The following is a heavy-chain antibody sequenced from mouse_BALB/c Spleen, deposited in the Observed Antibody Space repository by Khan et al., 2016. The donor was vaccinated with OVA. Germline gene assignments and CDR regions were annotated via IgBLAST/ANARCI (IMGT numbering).Heavy chain of an antibody. V-gene: IGHV2-2*02. D-gene: IGHD2-4*01. CDR2: IWSGGTT. CDR1: GFSLTTYG. CDR3: ARNYDYDEGLAY. Sequence: QVQLQQSGPGLVQPSQSLSITCTVSGFSLTTYGVHWVRQSPGKGLEWLGVIWSGGTTEYNAAFISRLSISNDSSKSQVFFKMNSLQVNDTAIYDCARNYDYDEGLAYWGQGTLVTVSA. J-gene: IGHJ3*01.